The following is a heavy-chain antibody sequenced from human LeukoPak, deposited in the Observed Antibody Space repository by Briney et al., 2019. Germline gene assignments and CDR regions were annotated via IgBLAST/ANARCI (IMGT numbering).Heavy chain of an antibody. CDR3: ASAVMYRYYYYYGLDV. J-gene: IGHJ6*02. CDR2: NDPNNGGT. V-gene: IGHV1-2*06. Sequence: GASVKVSCKASGYSFTGYFIHWVRQAPGQGLEWMGRNDPNNGGTSYAQKFQGRVTVTRDTSITTAYMEITSLRSDDTAVYYCASAVMYRYYYYYGLDVRGQGTTVTVSS. D-gene: IGHD1-1*01. CDR1: GYSFTGYF.